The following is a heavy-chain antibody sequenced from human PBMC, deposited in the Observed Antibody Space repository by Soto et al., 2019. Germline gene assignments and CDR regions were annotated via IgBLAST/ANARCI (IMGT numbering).Heavy chain of an antibody. CDR1: GYTFTSYD. Sequence: GASVKVSCKASGYTFTSYDINWVRQATGQGLEWMGWINAGNGNTKYSQKFQGRVTITRDTSASTAYMELSSLRSEDTAVYYCARVGLLFRSWFFGFDPWGQGTLVTVSS. CDR3: ARVGLLFRSWFFGFDP. D-gene: IGHD6-13*01. J-gene: IGHJ5*02. V-gene: IGHV1-3*01. CDR2: INAGNGNT.